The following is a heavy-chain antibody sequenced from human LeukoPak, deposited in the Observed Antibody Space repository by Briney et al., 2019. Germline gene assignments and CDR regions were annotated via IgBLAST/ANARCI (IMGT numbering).Heavy chain of an antibody. V-gene: IGHV4-4*07. D-gene: IGHD6-19*01. J-gene: IGHJ4*02. CDR1: GGSISSYY. CDR2: IYTSGST. CDR3: AREEATSAKYSSGWYLYFDY. Sequence: SETLSLICTVSGGSISSYYWSWIRQPAGKGLEWIGRIYTSGSTNYNPSLKSRVTMSVDTSKNQFSLKLSSVTAADTAVYYCAREEATSAKYSSGWYLYFDYWGQGTLVTVSS.